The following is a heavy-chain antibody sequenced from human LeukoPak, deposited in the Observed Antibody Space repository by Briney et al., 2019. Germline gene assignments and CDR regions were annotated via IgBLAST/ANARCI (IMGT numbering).Heavy chain of an antibody. J-gene: IGHJ4*02. CDR3: ARELSPSRAHDY. CDR1: GGSISNYF. Sequence: SKTLSLTCVVSGGSISNYFWSWIRPPAGEGLEWIGRISTGGTTNYNPSLTSRITMSVDTSKNHFSLNLTSVTAADTAVYYCARELSPSRAHDYWGQGTLVTVSS. CDR2: ISTGGTT. V-gene: IGHV4-4*07. D-gene: IGHD5-24*01.